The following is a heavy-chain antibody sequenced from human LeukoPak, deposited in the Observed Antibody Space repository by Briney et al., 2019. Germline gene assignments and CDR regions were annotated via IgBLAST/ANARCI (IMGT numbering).Heavy chain of an antibody. V-gene: IGHV1-2*02. CDR3: ARDRSRGAHNPLGY. D-gene: IGHD3-10*01. CDR1: GYTHSDYY. J-gene: IGHJ4*02. Sequence: ASVKVSCKASGYTHSDYYMYWVRQAPGQGLQWLGWINPNNNDAKSAQKFQGRVTMTRDTSISTAYMELSRLRSDDTAVYYCARDRSRGAHNPLGYWGQGTLVTVSS. CDR2: INPNNNDA.